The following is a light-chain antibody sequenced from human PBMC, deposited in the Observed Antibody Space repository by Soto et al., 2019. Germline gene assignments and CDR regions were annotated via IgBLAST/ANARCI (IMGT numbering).Light chain of an antibody. CDR2: KTS. CDR1: QTISSW. CDR3: QQYNTYFSLT. V-gene: IGKV1-5*03. J-gene: IGKJ4*01. Sequence: DIQMTQSPSTLSASVGDRVTIACRASQTISSWVAWYQQKPGKAPRLLIYKTSSLESGVPSRFSGSGSGTDFTLTISGLQPDDVASYYGQQYNTYFSLTFGGGTKVYIK.